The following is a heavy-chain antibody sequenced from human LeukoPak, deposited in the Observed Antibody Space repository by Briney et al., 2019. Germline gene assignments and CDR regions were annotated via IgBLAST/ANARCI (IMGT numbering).Heavy chain of an antibody. CDR3: AKGRLGIDY. D-gene: IGHD1-26*01. J-gene: IGHJ4*02. Sequence: GSLRLSCAASGFTFRSYAMNWVRQAPGKGLEWVSSISGGGGSTYYADSVKGRFTISRDNSKNTLYMEMNSLRAEDTAVYYCAKGRLGIDYWGQGTLVTVSS. CDR1: GFTFRSYA. CDR2: ISGGGGST. V-gene: IGHV3-23*01.